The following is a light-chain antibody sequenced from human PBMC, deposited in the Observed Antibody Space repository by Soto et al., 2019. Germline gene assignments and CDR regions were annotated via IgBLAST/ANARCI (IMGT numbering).Light chain of an antibody. Sequence: QSVLTQPASVSGSPGQSITISCTGTSSDVGGYDYVSWYQQHPGKAPKLVIYDVNSRPSGVSNRFSGSKSGNTASLTISGLQAEDEADYYCKSYTSRSTPGVFGGGTQLTVL. CDR1: SSDVGGYDY. CDR3: KSYTSRSTPGV. V-gene: IGLV2-14*01. CDR2: DVN. J-gene: IGLJ3*02.